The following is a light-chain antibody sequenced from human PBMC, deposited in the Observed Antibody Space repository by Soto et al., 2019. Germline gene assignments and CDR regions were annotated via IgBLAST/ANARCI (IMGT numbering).Light chain of an antibody. CDR3: SSYTSTSTLAV. CDR1: SSDIGGYNY. V-gene: IGLV2-14*03. Sequence: QSALTKPASVSGSPGQSITISCTGTSSDIGGYNYVSWYQQHPGKAPKLMIYDVNNRPSGVSNRFSGSKSGNTASLTISGLQAEDEDDYYCSSYTSTSTLAVFGGGTQLTVL. J-gene: IGLJ2*01. CDR2: DVN.